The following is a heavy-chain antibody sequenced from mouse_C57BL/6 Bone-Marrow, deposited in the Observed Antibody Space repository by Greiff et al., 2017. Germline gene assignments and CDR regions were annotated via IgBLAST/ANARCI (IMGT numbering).Heavy chain of an antibody. Sequence: VQLQQSGPELVKPGASVKISCKASGYSFTGYSMHWVKQSSEKSLEWIGEINPSTGGTSYNQKFKGKATLTVDKSSSTAYMQLKSLTSEDSAFYYCARPIYYGNYDWYFDVWGTGTTVAVST. J-gene: IGHJ1*03. CDR3: ARPIYYGNYDWYFDV. CDR2: INPSTGGT. CDR1: GYSFTGYS. V-gene: IGHV1-43*01. D-gene: IGHD2-1*01.